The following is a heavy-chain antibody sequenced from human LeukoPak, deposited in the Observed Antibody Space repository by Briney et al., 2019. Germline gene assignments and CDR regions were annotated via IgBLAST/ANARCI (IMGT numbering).Heavy chain of an antibody. CDR2: ISSSSSYI. CDR1: GFTFSSYS. V-gene: IGHV3-21*01. D-gene: IGHD6-13*01. Sequence: GGSLRLSCAASGFTFSSYSMNWVRQAPGKGLEWVSSISSSSSYIYYADSVKGRFTISRDNAKNSLYLQMNSLRAEDTAVYYWARDEGIAAADAFDIWGQGKMVTVFS. J-gene: IGHJ3*02. CDR3: ARDEGIAAADAFDI.